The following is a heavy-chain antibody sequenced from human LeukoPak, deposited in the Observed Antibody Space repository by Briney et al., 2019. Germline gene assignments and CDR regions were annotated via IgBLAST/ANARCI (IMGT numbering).Heavy chain of an antibody. Sequence: GGSLRLSCAASGFTVSSNYMSWVRQAPGKGLEWVSVIYSGGSTYYADSVKGRFTISRDNSKNTLYLQVNSLRAEDTAVYYCARGYYDSSGEFDYWGQGTLVTVSS. V-gene: IGHV3-66*01. CDR1: GFTVSSNY. J-gene: IGHJ4*02. CDR3: ARGYYDSSGEFDY. CDR2: IYSGGST. D-gene: IGHD3-22*01.